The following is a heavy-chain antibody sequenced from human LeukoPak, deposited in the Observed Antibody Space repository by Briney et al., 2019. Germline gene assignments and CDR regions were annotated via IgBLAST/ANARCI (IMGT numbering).Heavy chain of an antibody. V-gene: IGHV3-49*03. CDR1: GFTFGDYA. CDR2: IRSKAYGGTP. CDR3: TRTTRQTF. Sequence: GGSLRLSCTGFGFTFGDYAMSWFRQAPGKGLEWVGFIRSKAYGGTPAYVASVNGRFSISRDDSKSIAYLHMNSLKTEDAGVYYCTRTTRQTFWGQGTLVTVS. J-gene: IGHJ4*02. D-gene: IGHD1-1*01.